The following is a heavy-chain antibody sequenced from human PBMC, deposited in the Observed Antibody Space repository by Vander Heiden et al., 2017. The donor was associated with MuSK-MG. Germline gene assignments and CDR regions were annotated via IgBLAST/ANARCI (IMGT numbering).Heavy chain of an antibody. CDR2: IYDSGST. V-gene: IGHV4-39*01. Sequence: QLQLQESGPGLVKPSETLSLTCTVSGGSISSSGYYWGWIRQPPGKGLEWIGSIYDSGSTYYNPSLKSRVTISVDTSKNQFSLKLSSVTAADTAVYYCARHLPTVTHDYWGQGTLVTVSS. CDR3: ARHLPTVTHDY. CDR1: GGSISSSGYY. J-gene: IGHJ4*02. D-gene: IGHD4-17*01.